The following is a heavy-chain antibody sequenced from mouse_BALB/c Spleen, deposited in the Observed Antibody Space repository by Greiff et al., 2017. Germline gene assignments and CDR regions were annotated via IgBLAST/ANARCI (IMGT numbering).Heavy chain of an antibody. Sequence: EVKLVESGGGLEKPGGSLKLSCAASGFTFSSYAMSWVRQTPEKRLEWVATISSGGSYTYYPDSVKGRFTISRDNAKNTLYLQMSSLRSEDTAMYYCARRDDGYYVRFAYWGQGTLVTVSA. J-gene: IGHJ3*01. CDR3: ARRDDGYYVRFAY. V-gene: IGHV5-9-3*01. D-gene: IGHD2-3*01. CDR2: ISSGGSYT. CDR1: GFTFSSYA.